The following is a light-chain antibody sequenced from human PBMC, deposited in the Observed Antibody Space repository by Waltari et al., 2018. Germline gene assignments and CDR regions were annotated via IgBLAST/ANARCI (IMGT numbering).Light chain of an antibody. J-gene: IGLJ3*02. CDR1: RSNIGAGSD. CDR2: SFV. CDR3: QSYDSSLNAV. V-gene: IGLV1-40*01. Sequence: QSVLTQPPSVSWAPGHSVIISCTGRRSNIGAGSDVHWYQQLPGAAPKLLIYSFVNRPSGVPDRFYGSKSGTSASLAINGLQAEDEAIYYCQSYDSSLNAVFGGGTKVTVL.